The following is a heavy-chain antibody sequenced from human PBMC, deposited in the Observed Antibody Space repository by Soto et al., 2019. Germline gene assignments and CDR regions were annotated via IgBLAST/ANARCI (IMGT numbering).Heavy chain of an antibody. J-gene: IGHJ6*02. Sequence: SVKVSCKASGGTFSSYAISWVRQAPGQGLEWMGGIIPIFGTANYAQKFQGRGMITADESTSTAYMELSSLRSEDTAVYYCARGGSCSGGSCYYYYYYGMDVWGQGTTVTASS. D-gene: IGHD2-15*01. V-gene: IGHV1-69*13. CDR1: GGTFSSYA. CDR3: ARGGSCSGGSCYYYYYYGMDV. CDR2: IIPIFGTA.